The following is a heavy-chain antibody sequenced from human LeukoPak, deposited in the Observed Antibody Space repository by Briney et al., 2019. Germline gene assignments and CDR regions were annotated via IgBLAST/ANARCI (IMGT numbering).Heavy chain of an antibody. D-gene: IGHD6-13*01. CDR2: ISYDGSNK. V-gene: IGHV3-30-3*01. J-gene: IGHJ4*02. CDR3: ARVGAAAGTFDC. CDR1: GFTFSSYA. Sequence: GRSLRLSCAASGFTFSSYAMHWVRQAPGKGLEWVAVISYDGSNKYYADSVKGRFTISRDNSKNTLYLQMNSLRAEDTAVYYCARVGAAAGTFDCWGQPGMVSVCS.